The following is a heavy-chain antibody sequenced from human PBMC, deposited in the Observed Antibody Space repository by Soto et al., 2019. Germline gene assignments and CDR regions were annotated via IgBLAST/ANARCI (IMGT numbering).Heavy chain of an antibody. CDR2: ISAYNGNT. V-gene: IGHV1-18*01. CDR3: ARDYDFGSGYTIYYYGMDV. Sequence: ASVKVSCKASGYTFTSYGISWVRQAPGQGLEWMGWISAYNGNTNYAQKLQGRVTMTTDTSTSTAYMELRSLRSDDTAVYYCARDYDFGSGYTIYYYGMDVWGQGTSVTVSS. CDR1: GYTFTSYG. J-gene: IGHJ6*02. D-gene: IGHD3-3*01.